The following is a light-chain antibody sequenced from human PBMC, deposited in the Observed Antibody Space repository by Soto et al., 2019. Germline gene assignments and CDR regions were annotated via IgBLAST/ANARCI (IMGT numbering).Light chain of an antibody. J-gene: IGKJ4*01. CDR1: QSISSW. CDR2: DAS. V-gene: IGKV1-5*01. Sequence: DIQMTQSPSTLSASVGDRVTITCRASQSISSWLAWYQQKPGKAPKLLIYDASSLESGVPSRFSGSGSGTGFTLTISSLQPDDFATYYCQQYNSYSLLTFGGGTKVEIK. CDR3: QQYNSYSLLT.